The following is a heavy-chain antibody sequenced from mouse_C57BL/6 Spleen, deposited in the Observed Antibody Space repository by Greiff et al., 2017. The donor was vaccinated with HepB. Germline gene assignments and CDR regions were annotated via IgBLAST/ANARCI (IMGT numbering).Heavy chain of an antibody. Sequence: DVHLVESGGGLVQPQGSLKLSCAASGFTFNTYAIHWVRQAPGKGLEWVARIRSKSSNYATYYADSVKDRFNISRDDSQSMLYLQMNNLKTEDTAMYYCVREGNYYGSSNVDYGGQGTTLTVSS. J-gene: IGHJ2*01. V-gene: IGHV10-3*01. CDR3: VREGNYYGSSNVDY. CDR2: IRSKSSNYAT. D-gene: IGHD1-1*01. CDR1: GFTFNTYA.